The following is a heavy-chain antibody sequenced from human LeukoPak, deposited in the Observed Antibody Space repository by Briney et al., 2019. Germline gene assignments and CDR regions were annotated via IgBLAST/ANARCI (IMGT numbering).Heavy chain of an antibody. V-gene: IGHV3-30*19. CDR2: IWYDGSNK. Sequence: PGGSLRLSCAASGFTFSSYGMHWVRQAPGKGLEWVAVIWYDGSNKYYADSVKGRFTISRDNSKNTLYLQMNSLRAEDTAVYYCARDFATVVTPIGWLGYGMDVWGQGTTVTVSS. J-gene: IGHJ6*02. CDR1: GFTFSSYG. CDR3: ARDFATVVTPIGWLGYGMDV. D-gene: IGHD4-23*01.